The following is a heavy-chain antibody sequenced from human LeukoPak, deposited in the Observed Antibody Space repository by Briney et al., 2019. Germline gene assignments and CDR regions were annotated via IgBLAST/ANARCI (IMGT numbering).Heavy chain of an antibody. CDR3: ARFSVSCYAFDI. Sequence: GASVKVSCKASGYTFTSYAIHWVRQAPGQRLEWMGWINADNGNTKYSQKYQGRVTITRDTSASTAYMELSSLTSEDTAVYYCARFSVSCYAFDIWGQGTMVTVSS. D-gene: IGHD2-2*01. V-gene: IGHV1-3*01. CDR2: INADNGNT. J-gene: IGHJ3*02. CDR1: GYTFTSYA.